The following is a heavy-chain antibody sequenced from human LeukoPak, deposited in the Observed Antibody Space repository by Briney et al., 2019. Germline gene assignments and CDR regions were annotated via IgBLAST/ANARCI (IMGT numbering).Heavy chain of an antibody. CDR1: GGSFSGYY. Sequence: SETLSLTCAVSGGSFSGYYWSWIRQPPGKGLEWIGEINHSGSTNYNPSLKSRVTISVDTSKNQFSLKLSSVTAADTAVYYCARGREINYYDSSGRPPYYFDYWGQGTLVTVSS. CDR3: ARGREINYYDSSGRPPYYFDY. D-gene: IGHD3-22*01. V-gene: IGHV4-34*01. J-gene: IGHJ4*02. CDR2: INHSGST.